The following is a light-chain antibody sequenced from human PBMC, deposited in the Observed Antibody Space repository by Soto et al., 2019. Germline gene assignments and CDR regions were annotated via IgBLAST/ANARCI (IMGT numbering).Light chain of an antibody. V-gene: IGKV2-24*01. J-gene: IGKJ2*01. CDR3: MQATLFPRT. CDR1: QSLLHSNGNTY. CDR2: KIS. Sequence: DVVMTQTPLSSPVTLGQPASISCRSSQSLLHSNGNTYLSWLQQRPGQPPRLLLYKISNRFSGVPDRFTGSGAGTDFTLKISRVEAEDVGVYYCMQATLFPRTFGQGTKLEIK.